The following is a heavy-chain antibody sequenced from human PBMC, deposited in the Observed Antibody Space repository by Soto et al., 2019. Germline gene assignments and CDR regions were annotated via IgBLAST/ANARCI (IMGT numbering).Heavy chain of an antibody. CDR2: IIPIFGTA. Sequence: QVQLVQSGAEVKKPGSSVKVSCKASGGTFSSYAISWVRQAPGQGLEWMGGIIPIFGTANYAQKFQGRVTITADETTSTDYMELSSLRSEDTAVYYCARPLIGAYGMDVWGQGTTVTVSS. J-gene: IGHJ6*02. D-gene: IGHD6-13*01. V-gene: IGHV1-69*12. CDR1: GGTFSSYA. CDR3: ARPLIGAYGMDV.